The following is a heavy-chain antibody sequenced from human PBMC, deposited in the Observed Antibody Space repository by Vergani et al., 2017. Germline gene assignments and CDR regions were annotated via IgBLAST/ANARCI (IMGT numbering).Heavy chain of an antibody. CDR2: ISSSSSYI. CDR3: ARVIGGSCYRCWYFDL. CDR1: GFTFSSYS. J-gene: IGHJ2*01. Sequence: EVQLVESGGGLVQPGGSLRLSCAASGFTFSSYSMNWVRQAPGKGLEWVSSISSSSSYIYYADSVKGRFTISRDNAKNSLYLQMNSLRAEDTAVYYCARVIGGSCYRCWYFDLWGRGTLVTVSS. D-gene: IGHD2-15*01. V-gene: IGHV3-21*01.